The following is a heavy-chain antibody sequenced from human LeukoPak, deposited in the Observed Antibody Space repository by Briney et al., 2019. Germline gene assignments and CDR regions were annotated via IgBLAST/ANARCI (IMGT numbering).Heavy chain of an antibody. CDR1: GGSISSYY. V-gene: IGHV4-59*01. CDR2: IYYSGST. J-gene: IGHJ4*02. D-gene: IGHD3-10*01. CDR3: ARVGNCYGSGSYDY. Sequence: SETLSLTCTVSGGSISSYYWSWIRQPPGKGLEWIGYIYYSGSTNYNPSLKSRVTISVDTSKNQFSLKLSSVTAADTAVYYCARVGNCYGSGSYDYWGQGTLVTVSS.